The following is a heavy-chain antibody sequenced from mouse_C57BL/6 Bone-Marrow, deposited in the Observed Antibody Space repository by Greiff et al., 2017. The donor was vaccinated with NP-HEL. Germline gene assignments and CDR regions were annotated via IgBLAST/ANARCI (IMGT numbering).Heavy chain of an antibody. Sequence: EVKLMESGGGLVQSGRSLRLSCATSGFTFSDFYMEWVRQAPGKGLEWIAASINNANDYTTEYSASVKGRFIVSRDTSQSILYLQMNALRAEDTAIYYCARDGTAQAAFAYWGQGTLVTVSA. CDR3: ARDGTAQAAFAY. D-gene: IGHD3-2*02. J-gene: IGHJ3*01. V-gene: IGHV7-1*01. CDR1: GFTFSDFY. CDR2: SINNANDYTT.